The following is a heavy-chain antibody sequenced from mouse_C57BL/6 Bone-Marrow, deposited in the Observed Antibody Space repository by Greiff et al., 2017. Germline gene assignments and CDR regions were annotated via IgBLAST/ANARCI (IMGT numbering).Heavy chain of an antibody. CDR2: IDPANGNT. CDR1: GFNIKNTY. CDR3: AGSDGYLFYAMDY. V-gene: IGHV14-3*01. Sequence: VQLQQSVAELVRPGASVKLSCTASGFNIKNTYMHWVKQRPEQGLEWIGRIDPANGNTKYAPKFQGKAPITADTSSNTAYLQLSSLTSEDTAVYYCAGSDGYLFYAMDYWGQGTSVTVSS. J-gene: IGHJ4*01. D-gene: IGHD2-3*01.